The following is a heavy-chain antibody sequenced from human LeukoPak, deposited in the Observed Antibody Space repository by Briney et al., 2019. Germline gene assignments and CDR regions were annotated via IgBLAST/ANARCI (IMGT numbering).Heavy chain of an antibody. Sequence: GGSLRLSCAASGSTVSSNYMSWVRQAPGKGLEWVSVVYSGGSTYYADSVKGRFTISRHNSNNTLYLQMNNVRGEDTAIYYCTRGKEIFDYWGQGTLVTVSS. V-gene: IGHV3-53*04. CDR3: TRGKEIFDY. J-gene: IGHJ4*02. CDR2: VYSGGST. CDR1: GSTVSSNY.